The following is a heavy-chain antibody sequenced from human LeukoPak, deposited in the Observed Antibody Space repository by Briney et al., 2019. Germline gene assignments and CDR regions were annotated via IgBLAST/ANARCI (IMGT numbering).Heavy chain of an antibody. V-gene: IGHV3-23*01. J-gene: IGHJ4*02. Sequence: GGSLRLSCAASGFTFSGYAMGWVRQAPGKGLAWVSTISGGSGSTYCADSVKGRFTISRDNSKNTLYLQMNSLRDEDTAVYYCAKDDEWELLSYWGQGTLVTVSS. CDR2: ISGGSGST. CDR1: GFTFSGYA. D-gene: IGHD1-26*01. CDR3: AKDDEWELLSY.